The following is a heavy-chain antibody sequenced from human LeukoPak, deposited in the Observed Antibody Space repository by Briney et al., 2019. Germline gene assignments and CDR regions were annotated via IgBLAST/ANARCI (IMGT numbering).Heavy chain of an antibody. CDR2: ISAYNGNT. CDR3: ARDLIVATIGGGNWFDP. V-gene: IGHV1-18*01. Sequence: ASVKVSCKASGYTFTSYGISWVRQAPGQGLEWMGWISAYNGNTNCAQKLQGRVTMTTDTSTSTAYMELRSLRSDDTAVYYCARDLIVATIGGGNWFDPWGQGTLVTVSS. CDR1: GYTFTSYG. J-gene: IGHJ5*02. D-gene: IGHD5-12*01.